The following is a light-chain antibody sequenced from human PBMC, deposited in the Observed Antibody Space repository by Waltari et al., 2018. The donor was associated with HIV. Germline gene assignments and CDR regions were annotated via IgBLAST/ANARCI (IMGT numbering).Light chain of an antibody. CDR1: QRVLYTSNNKNY. CDR2: WAS. CDR3: QQYYSTPPT. J-gene: IGKJ1*01. Sequence: DIVMTQSPDSLAVPLGERVTINCKSSQRVLYTSNNKNYLAWYQQRPGQPPKLLLYWASTRGSWFPDRFSGSGSGTDFPLTISSLQAEDVAVYHCQQYYSTPPTFGQGTKVEIK. V-gene: IGKV4-1*01.